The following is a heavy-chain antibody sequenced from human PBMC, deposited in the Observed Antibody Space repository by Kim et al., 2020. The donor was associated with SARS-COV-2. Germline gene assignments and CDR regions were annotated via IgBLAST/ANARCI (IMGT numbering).Heavy chain of an antibody. V-gene: IGHV4-59*01. Sequence: SETLSLTCTVSGGSISSYFWSWIRQPPGKGLEWIGHIFHSGTTKYNPSLKSRVTISVDTSKNQFSLKLSSVTAADTAVYYCARDRVVSANGGYYYYGMDVWGQGTTVTVCS. CDR1: GGSISSYF. D-gene: IGHD2-21*01. CDR3: ARDRVVSANGGYYYYGMDV. J-gene: IGHJ6*02. CDR2: IFHSGTT.